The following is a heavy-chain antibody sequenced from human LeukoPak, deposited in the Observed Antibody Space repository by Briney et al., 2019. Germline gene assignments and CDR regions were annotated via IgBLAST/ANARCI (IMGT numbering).Heavy chain of an antibody. D-gene: IGHD3-10*01. CDR1: GYTFTGYY. Sequence: GASVKVSCKASGYTFTGYYMHWVRQAPGQGLEWMGWINPNSGGTNYAQKFQGRVTMTGDTSISTAYMELSRLRSDDTAVYYCARDYGSGSYYSYYFDYWGQGTLVTVSS. CDR3: ARDYGSGSYYSYYFDY. J-gene: IGHJ4*02. V-gene: IGHV1-2*02. CDR2: INPNSGGT.